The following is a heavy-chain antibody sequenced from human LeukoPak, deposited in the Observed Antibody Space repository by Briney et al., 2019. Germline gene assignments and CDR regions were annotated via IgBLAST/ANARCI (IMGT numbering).Heavy chain of an antibody. D-gene: IGHD1-26*01. V-gene: IGHV3-73*01. CDR2: IRSKANSYAT. J-gene: IGHJ4*02. CDR3: TSPVSGSYYRANDY. Sequence: GGSPRLSCAASGFTFSGSAMHWVRQASGKGLEWVGRIRSKANSYATAYAASVKGRFTISRDDSKNTAYLQMNSLKTEDTAVYYCTSPVSGSYYRANDYWGQGTLVTVSS. CDR1: GFTFSGSA.